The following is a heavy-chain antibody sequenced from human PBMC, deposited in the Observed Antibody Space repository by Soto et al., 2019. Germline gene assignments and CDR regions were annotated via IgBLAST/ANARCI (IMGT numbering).Heavy chain of an antibody. J-gene: IGHJ5*02. CDR2: IYPGDSDT. Sequence: GESLKISCKGSGYSFTSYWIGWVRQMPGKGLEWMGIIYPGDSDTRYSPSFQGQVTISADKSISTAYLQWSSLKASDTAMYYCATVKGAAMVPEVENWFDPWGQGTLVTVSS. CDR3: ATVKGAAMVPEVENWFDP. D-gene: IGHD5-18*01. V-gene: IGHV5-51*01. CDR1: GYSFTSYW.